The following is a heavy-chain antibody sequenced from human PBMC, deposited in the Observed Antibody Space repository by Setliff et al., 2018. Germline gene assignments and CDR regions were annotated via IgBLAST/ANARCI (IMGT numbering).Heavy chain of an antibody. D-gene: IGHD3-22*01. CDR1: GFTFSSFE. CDR3: ARVYFYDSKQPPDY. V-gene: IGHV3-48*03. Sequence: LRLSCAASGFTFSSFEMNWVRQAPGKGLEWVSYISGSGSTTYYADSVRGRFTISRDNAKSSLDLQMNSLRAEDTAVYYCARVYFYDSKQPPDYWGQGTLVTVSS. J-gene: IGHJ4*02. CDR2: ISGSGSTT.